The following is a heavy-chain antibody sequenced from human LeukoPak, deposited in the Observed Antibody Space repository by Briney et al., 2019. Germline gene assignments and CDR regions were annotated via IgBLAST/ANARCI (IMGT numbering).Heavy chain of an antibody. CDR2: IIPIFGTA. V-gene: IGHV1-69*05. D-gene: IGHD6-19*01. Sequence: SVKVSCKASGGTFSSYAISWVRQAPGQGLEWLGGIIPIFGTANYAQKFQGRVTITTDESTSTAYMELSSLRSEDTAVYYCARDSAIYSSGWYEAPTWFDPWGQGTLVTVSS. CDR3: ARDSAIYSSGWYEAPTWFDP. CDR1: GGTFSSYA. J-gene: IGHJ5*02.